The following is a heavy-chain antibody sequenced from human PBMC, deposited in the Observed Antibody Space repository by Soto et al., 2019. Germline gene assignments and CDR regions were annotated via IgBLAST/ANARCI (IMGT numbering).Heavy chain of an antibody. Sequence: SETLSLTCTVSGGSVSSGSYYWSWIRQPPGKGLEWIGYIYYSGSTNYNPSLKSRVTISVDTSKNQFSLKLSSVTAADTAVYYCARTGGWSPDEPFDYWGQGTLVTVSS. CDR2: IYYSGST. D-gene: IGHD6-19*01. CDR1: GGSVSSGSYY. V-gene: IGHV4-61*01. CDR3: ARTGGWSPDEPFDY. J-gene: IGHJ4*02.